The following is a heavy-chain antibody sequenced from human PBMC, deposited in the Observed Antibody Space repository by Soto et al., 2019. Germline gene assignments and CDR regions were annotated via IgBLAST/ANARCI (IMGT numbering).Heavy chain of an antibody. CDR1: GGSISSGGSY. CDR2: IYYSGNT. V-gene: IGHV4-30-4*01. J-gene: IGHJ4*02. CDR3: VRYCSTTKCPFDY. D-gene: IGHD2-2*01. Sequence: SETLSLTCTVSGGSISSGGSYWGWIRQPPGKGLEWIGYIYYSGNTYFNPSLKSRVTLSVDTSKNQFSLNLSSVTAADTAVYYCVRYCSTTKCPFDYWGQGTLVTSPQ.